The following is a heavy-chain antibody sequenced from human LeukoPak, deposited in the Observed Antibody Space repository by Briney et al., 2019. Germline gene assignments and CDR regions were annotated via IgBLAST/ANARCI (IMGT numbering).Heavy chain of an antibody. J-gene: IGHJ4*02. V-gene: IGHV3-15*01. CDR2: VKSETDGGTT. CDR3: TASSGWQFDS. CDR1: GFTFNNAW. D-gene: IGHD6-19*01. Sequence: PGGSLRLSCAASGFTFNNAWMTRVRQAPGRGLEWVGLVKSETDGGTTDYAAPVKGRFTISRDDSKNTLYLQMNSLKTEDTAVYFCTASSGWQFDSWGQGTLVTVSS.